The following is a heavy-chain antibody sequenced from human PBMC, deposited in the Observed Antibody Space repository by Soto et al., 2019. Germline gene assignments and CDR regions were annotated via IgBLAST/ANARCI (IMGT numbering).Heavy chain of an antibody. V-gene: IGHV5-51*01. D-gene: IGHD6-19*01. CDR2: IYPGTSES. Sequence: GESLKISCKGSGYSFASYWIAWVRQMPGKGLQWMGIIYPGTSESRYSPSFQGQVTISVDKSISTAYLQWSSLKASDTAIYYCARHQGTSGWPAPFDYWGQGTLVTVSS. CDR1: GYSFASYW. J-gene: IGHJ4*02. CDR3: ARHQGTSGWPAPFDY.